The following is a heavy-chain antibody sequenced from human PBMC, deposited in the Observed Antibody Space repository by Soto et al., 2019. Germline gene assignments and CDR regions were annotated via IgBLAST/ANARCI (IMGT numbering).Heavy chain of an antibody. V-gene: IGHV4-39*01. CDR1: SGSISSTIYS. J-gene: IGHJ5*02. D-gene: IGHD2-15*01. CDR2: IFYSGST. CDR3: ARQCRGVTCHWFVP. Sequence: SETLSLTCTVSSGSISSTIYSWDWIRQPPGKGLEWIGSIFYSGSTYYNPSLKSRVTISVDTSKNQFSLTLTSVTAADTAVYYCARQCRGVTCHWFVPWGQGTLVPSPQ.